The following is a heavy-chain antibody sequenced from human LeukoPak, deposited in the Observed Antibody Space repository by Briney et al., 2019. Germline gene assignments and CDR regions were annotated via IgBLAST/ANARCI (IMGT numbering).Heavy chain of an antibody. Sequence: PSETLSLTCAVYGGSFSGYYWSWIRRPPGKGLEWIGEINHSGSTNYNPSLKSRVTISVDTSKNQFSLKLSSVTAADTAVYYCARGRYYYDSSGYYPFDYWGQGTLVTVSS. V-gene: IGHV4-34*01. CDR1: GGSFSGYY. CDR2: INHSGST. J-gene: IGHJ4*02. D-gene: IGHD3-22*01. CDR3: ARGRYYYDSSGYYPFDY.